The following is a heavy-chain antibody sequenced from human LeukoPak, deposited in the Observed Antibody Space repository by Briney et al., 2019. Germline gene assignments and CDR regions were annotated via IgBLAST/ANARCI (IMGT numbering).Heavy chain of an antibody. V-gene: IGHV3-53*01. CDR3: AREIPTSGSFYGDFDY. CDR2: IYSGGST. CDR1: GFTVSNNY. Sequence: PGGSLRLSCAASGFTVSNNYMSWVRQAPGKGLEWVSVIYSGGSTYYADSVKGRFTISRHNSKNTLFLQMNNLRTEDTAVYYCAREIPTSGSFYGDFDYWGQGTLVTVSS. J-gene: IGHJ4*02. D-gene: IGHD3-22*01.